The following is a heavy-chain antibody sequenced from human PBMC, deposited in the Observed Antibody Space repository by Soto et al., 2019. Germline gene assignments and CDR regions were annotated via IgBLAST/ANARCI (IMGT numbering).Heavy chain of an antibody. CDR3: ARALYSSGWPIDY. V-gene: IGHV4-34*01. J-gene: IGHJ4*02. CDR2: INHSGST. CDR1: GGSFSGYY. D-gene: IGHD6-19*01. Sequence: SETLSLTCAVYGGSFSGYYWSWIRQPPGKGLEWIGEINHSGSTNYNPSLKSRVTISVDTSKNQFSLKLSSVTAADTAVYYCARALYSSGWPIDYWGQGTLVTVSS.